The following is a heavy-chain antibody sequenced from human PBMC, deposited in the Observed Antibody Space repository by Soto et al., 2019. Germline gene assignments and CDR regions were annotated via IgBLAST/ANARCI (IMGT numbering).Heavy chain of an antibody. D-gene: IGHD6-13*01. J-gene: IGHJ5*02. CDR2: ISPFNGHT. CDR3: AREPPRATAGLNYFDP. CDR1: GYTFINFG. V-gene: IGHV1-18*01. Sequence: QVQLVQSGTEVKKPGASVKVSCKTSGYTFINFGIGWVRQAPGQGLEWMGWISPFNGHTHYAQKFQGRVSLTTDTSTSTAFLELRSLTYDDTAVYYCAREPPRATAGLNYFDPWGQGTLVTVYS.